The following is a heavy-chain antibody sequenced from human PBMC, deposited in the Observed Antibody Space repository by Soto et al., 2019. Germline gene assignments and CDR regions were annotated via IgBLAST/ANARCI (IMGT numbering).Heavy chain of an antibody. D-gene: IGHD1-7*01. V-gene: IGHV3-64*01. J-gene: IGHJ4*02. CDR2: ISSNGGTT. CDR1: GFTFSSYD. Sequence: EVQLAESGGGMVQPGGSLRLSCVASGFTFSSYDMHWVRQAPGKGLEYVSSISSNGGTTYYGNSVQGRFTISRDNSKNTLYLQMGSLTAEDMAVYYCVRRVSGNYDYWGQGTLVTGSS. CDR3: VRRVSGNYDY.